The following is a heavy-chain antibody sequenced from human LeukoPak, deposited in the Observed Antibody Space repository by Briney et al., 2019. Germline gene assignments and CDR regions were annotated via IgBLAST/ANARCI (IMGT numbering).Heavy chain of an antibody. V-gene: IGHV5-51*01. J-gene: IGHJ4*02. Sequence: KVSCKPSGYSFTSYGIGRVRQMPGKGLEWMGIIYPGDSDTRYSPSFQGQVTISADKSISTAYLQWSSLKASDTTMYYCARGMGSDYWGQGTLVTVSS. D-gene: IGHD1-14*01. CDR3: ARGMGSDY. CDR1: GYSFTSYG. CDR2: IYPGDSDT.